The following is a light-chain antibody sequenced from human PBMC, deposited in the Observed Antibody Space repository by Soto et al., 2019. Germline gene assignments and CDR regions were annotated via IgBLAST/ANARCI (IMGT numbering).Light chain of an antibody. V-gene: IGKV1-9*01. J-gene: IGKJ2*01. CDR1: QGITSC. Sequence: IQLTQSPSSLPASVGDRVTITCRASQGITSCLAWYQQKPGKAPKLLLYAASALQSGVPSRFSGSGSGTDFTLTISGLQPEDSATYYCLQINSYPYTFGQGTKLQIK. CDR3: LQINSYPYT. CDR2: AAS.